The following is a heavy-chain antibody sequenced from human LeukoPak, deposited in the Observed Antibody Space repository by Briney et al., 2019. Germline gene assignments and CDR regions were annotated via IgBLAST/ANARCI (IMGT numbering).Heavy chain of an antibody. J-gene: IGHJ6*02. CDR3: ARNAGKYCSSTSCPRSNYYYGMDV. V-gene: IGHV4-30-2*01. Sequence: PSQTLSLTCAVSGGSISSGGYSWSWIRQPPGKGLEWIGYIYRSGSTYYNPSLKSRVTISVDRSKNQFSLKLSSVTAADTAVYYCARNAGKYCSSTSCPRSNYYYGMDVWGQGTTVTVSS. CDR1: GGSISSGGYS. CDR2: IYRSGST. D-gene: IGHD2-2*01.